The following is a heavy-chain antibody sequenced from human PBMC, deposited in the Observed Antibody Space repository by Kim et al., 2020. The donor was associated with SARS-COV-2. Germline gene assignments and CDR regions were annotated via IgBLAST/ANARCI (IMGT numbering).Heavy chain of an antibody. V-gene: IGHV3-30*04. D-gene: IGHD3-9*01. CDR3: ARDLGGYYDILTGPKLGMDV. Sequence: GGSLRLSCAASGFTFSSYAMHWVRQAPGKGLEWVAVISYDGSNKYYADSVKGRFTISRDNSKNTLYLQMNSLRAEDTAVYYCARDLGGYYDILTGPKLGMDVWGQGTTVTVSS. J-gene: IGHJ6*02. CDR1: GFTFSSYA. CDR2: ISYDGSNK.